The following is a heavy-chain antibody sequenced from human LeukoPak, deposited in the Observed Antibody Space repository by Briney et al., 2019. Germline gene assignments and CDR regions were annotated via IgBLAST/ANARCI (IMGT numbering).Heavy chain of an antibody. D-gene: IGHD2-15*01. V-gene: IGHV3-21*01. CDR3: ASDPGSGGSC. Sequence: SGGSLRLSCAASGFTFSSGTMNWVRQAPGKGLEWVSSIISISSYIYYADSVKGRFTISRDKAKNSLYLQMNSLGAEDTAVYYCASDPGSGGSCWGQGTLVTVSS. CDR1: GFTFSSGT. CDR2: IISISSYI. J-gene: IGHJ4*02.